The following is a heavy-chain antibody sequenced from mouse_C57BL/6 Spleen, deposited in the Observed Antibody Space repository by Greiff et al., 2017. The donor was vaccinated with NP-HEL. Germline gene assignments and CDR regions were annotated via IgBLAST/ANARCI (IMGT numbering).Heavy chain of an antibody. CDR2: IYPRDGST. CDR1: GYTFTSYD. J-gene: IGHJ1*03. D-gene: IGHD1-1*01. CDR3: AYYGSSPWYFDV. Sequence: VQLQQSGPELVKPGASVKLSCKASGYTFTSYDINWVKQRPGQGLEWIGWIYPRDGSTQYNEKFKGKATLTVDTSSSTAYMELHSLTSDDSAVYVCAYYGSSPWYFDVWGTGTTVTVSS. V-gene: IGHV1-85*01.